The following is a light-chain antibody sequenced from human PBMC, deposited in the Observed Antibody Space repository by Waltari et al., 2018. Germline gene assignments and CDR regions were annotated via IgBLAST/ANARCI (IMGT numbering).Light chain of an antibody. CDR2: YSS. CDR3: QHFKTYPIT. Sequence: AIQLTQSPSSLSASVGDRVTIACRASQDINRDLAWYQQKPRKAPKLLSYYSSRLQSGVPSRFSGSGSGTDFTLTISSLQPEDFATYHCQHFKTYPITFGQGTRLEIK. CDR1: QDINRD. J-gene: IGKJ5*01. V-gene: IGKV1-13*02.